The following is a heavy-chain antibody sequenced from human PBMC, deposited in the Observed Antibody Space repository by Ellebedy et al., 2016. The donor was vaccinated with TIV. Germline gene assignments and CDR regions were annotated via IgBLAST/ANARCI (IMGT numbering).Heavy chain of an antibody. V-gene: IGHV5-51*01. CDR1: GNSFTNYW. J-gene: IGHJ2*01. D-gene: IGHD3-16*01. Sequence: GESLKISCKASGNSFTNYWIGWVRQMPGKGLECLGIIFPGDSDTRYNPSFQGQVTISADKSDTTAFLQWSRLKASDTAVYYCAAGKINWYFDLWGRGTLVTVSS. CDR2: IFPGDSDT. CDR3: AAGKINWYFDL.